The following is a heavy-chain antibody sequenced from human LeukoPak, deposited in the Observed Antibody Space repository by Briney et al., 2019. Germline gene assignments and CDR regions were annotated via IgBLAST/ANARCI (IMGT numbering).Heavy chain of an antibody. CDR3: ARQLSVAGSLGLVY. CDR2: MNPNSGNT. Sequence: ASVKVSCKASGYTFTSSDINWVRQATGQGLEWMGWMNPNSGNTGYAQKFQGRVTMTRNTSISTAYMELSSLRSEDTAVYYCARQLSVAGSLGLVYWGQGTLVTVSS. V-gene: IGHV1-8*01. D-gene: IGHD6-19*01. J-gene: IGHJ4*02. CDR1: GYTFTSSD.